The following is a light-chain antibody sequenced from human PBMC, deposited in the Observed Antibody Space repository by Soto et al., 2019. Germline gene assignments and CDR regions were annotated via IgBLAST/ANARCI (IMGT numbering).Light chain of an antibody. CDR1: QSISNW. V-gene: IGKV1-5*03. CDR2: RAS. J-gene: IGKJ2*01. Sequence: DIQMTQSPSTLSASVGDRVTITCRASQSISNWLAWYQQKPGKAPKLLIYRASALESGVPSRFSGSGSGTEFTLTISSLQPDDFATYYCQQYSTYSHTFGQGTKLEL. CDR3: QQYSTYSHT.